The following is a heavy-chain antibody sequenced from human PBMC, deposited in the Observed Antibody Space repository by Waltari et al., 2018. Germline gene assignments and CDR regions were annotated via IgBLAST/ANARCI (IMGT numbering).Heavy chain of an antibody. D-gene: IGHD2-2*01. J-gene: IGHJ4*02. V-gene: IGHV3-21*01. CDR3: ARAVYCSSTSCSMYYFDY. Sequence: EVQLVESGGGLVEPGGSLRLSCAASRFTFSSYNMNWVRQAPCTGLEWVSPISSDSNHKYYADSVKGRFTISRDNAKNSLYLQMNSLRAEDTAVYYCARAVYCSSTSCSMYYFDYWGQGTLVTVSS. CDR2: ISSDSNHK. CDR1: RFTFSSYN.